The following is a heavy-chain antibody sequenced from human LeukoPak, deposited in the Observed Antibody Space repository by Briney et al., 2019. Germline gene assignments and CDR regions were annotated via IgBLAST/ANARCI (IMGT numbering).Heavy chain of an antibody. Sequence: GGSLRLSCTASGFTFSFYMMNWVRQAPGQGLEWVSSISTNSCHIYYADSLKGRFTVSRDNAKNSLYLQMNNLRAEDTAVYYCARDANWHDRPFDLCGRGPVVIVSS. D-gene: IGHD1-20*01. CDR1: GFTFSFYM. V-gene: IGHV3-21*01. J-gene: IGHJ4*02. CDR2: ISTNSCHI. CDR3: ARDANWHDRPFDL.